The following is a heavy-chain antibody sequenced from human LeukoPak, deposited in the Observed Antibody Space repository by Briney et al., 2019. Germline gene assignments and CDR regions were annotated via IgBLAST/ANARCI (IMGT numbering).Heavy chain of an antibody. Sequence: SETLSLTCAVYGGSFSGYYWSWIRQPPGKGLEWIREINHSGSTNYNPSLKRRVTISVDTSKNQFSLKLSSVTAADTAVYYCARRSGDYWGQGTLVTVSS. D-gene: IGHD3-10*01. CDR1: GGSFSGYY. CDR3: ARRSGDY. J-gene: IGHJ4*02. V-gene: IGHV4-34*01. CDR2: INHSGST.